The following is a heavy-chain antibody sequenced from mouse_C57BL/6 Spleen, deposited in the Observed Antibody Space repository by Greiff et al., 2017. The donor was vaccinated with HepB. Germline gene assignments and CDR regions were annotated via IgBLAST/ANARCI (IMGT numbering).Heavy chain of an antibody. CDR2: ISYDGSN. J-gene: IGHJ4*01. D-gene: IGHD1-1*01. CDR1: GYSITSGYY. Sequence: DVKLQESGPGLVKPSQSLSLTCSVTGYSITSGYYWNWIRQFPGNKLEWMGYISYDGSNNYNPSLKNRISITRDTSKNQFFLKLNSVTTEDTATYYCARERSYYGSSFSYYAMDYWGQGTSVTVSS. V-gene: IGHV3-6*01. CDR3: ARERSYYGSSFSYYAMDY.